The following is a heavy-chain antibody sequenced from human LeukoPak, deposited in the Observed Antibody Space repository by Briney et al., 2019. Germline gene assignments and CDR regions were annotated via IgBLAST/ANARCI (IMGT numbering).Heavy chain of an antibody. J-gene: IGHJ4*02. CDR1: GFTFSSYA. D-gene: IGHD6-13*01. CDR2: ISYDGSNK. CDR3: ARLGAAAGIPSDY. V-gene: IGHV3-30*04. Sequence: GRSLRLSCAASGFTFSSYAMHWVRQAPGKGLEWVAVISYDGSNKYYADSVKGRFTISRDNSKNTLYLQMNSLRAEDTAVYYCARLGAAAGIPSDYWGQGTLVTVSS.